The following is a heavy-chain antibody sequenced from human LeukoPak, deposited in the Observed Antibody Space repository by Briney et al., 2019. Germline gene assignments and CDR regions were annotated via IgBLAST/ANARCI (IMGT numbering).Heavy chain of an antibody. CDR1: GGSISRSSYY. Sequence: SETLSLTCTVSGGSISRSSYYWGWIRQPPGKGLEWIGSIYYSGSTYYNPSLKSRVTISVDTSKDQFSLKLSSVAAADTAVYYCAIKSAYGDYINDYYFDYWGQGTLVTVSS. D-gene: IGHD4-17*01. J-gene: IGHJ4*02. V-gene: IGHV4-39*07. CDR2: IYYSGST. CDR3: AIKSAYGDYINDYYFDY.